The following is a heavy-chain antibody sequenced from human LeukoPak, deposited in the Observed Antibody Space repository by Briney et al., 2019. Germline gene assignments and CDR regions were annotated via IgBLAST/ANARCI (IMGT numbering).Heavy chain of an antibody. CDR3: ARDRRVAGIINYYYYGMDV. CDR1: GYTSTSYY. J-gene: IGHJ6*02. D-gene: IGHD6-19*01. Sequence: ASLNVSCKASGYTSTSYYMHWVRQAPGQGLEWMGIINPSGGSTSYAQKFQGRVTMTRDTSTSTVYMELSSLRSEDTAVYYCARDRRVAGIINYYYYGMDVWGQGTTVTVSS. CDR2: INPSGGST. V-gene: IGHV1-46*01.